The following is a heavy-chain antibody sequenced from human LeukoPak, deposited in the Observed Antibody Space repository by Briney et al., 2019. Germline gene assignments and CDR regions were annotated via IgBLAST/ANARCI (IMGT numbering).Heavy chain of an antibody. Sequence: SETLSLTCTVSGGSISSYFWSWIRQPPGKGLEWIGYVYYSGSTNYNPPLKSRVTISVDTPKKQFSLKLSSATAADTAVYYCARVLDLSKRGLDAFDIWGQGTMVTVSS. D-gene: IGHD3-16*01. CDR2: VYYSGST. CDR3: ARVLDLSKRGLDAFDI. J-gene: IGHJ3*02. CDR1: GGSISSYF. V-gene: IGHV4-59*01.